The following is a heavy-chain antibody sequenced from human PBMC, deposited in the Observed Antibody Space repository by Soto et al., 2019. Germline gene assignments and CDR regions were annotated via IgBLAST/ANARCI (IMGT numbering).Heavy chain of an antibody. CDR3: VKENRAYYDILTSYRPNWFDP. Sequence: GGSLRLSCSASGFTFSSYAMHWVRQAPGKGLEYVSAISSNGGSTYYADSVKGRFTISRDNSKNTLYLQMSSLRAEDTAVYYCVKENRAYYDILTSYRPNWFDPWGQGTLVTVSS. CDR1: GFTFSSYA. CDR2: ISSNGGST. J-gene: IGHJ5*02. V-gene: IGHV3-64D*08. D-gene: IGHD3-9*01.